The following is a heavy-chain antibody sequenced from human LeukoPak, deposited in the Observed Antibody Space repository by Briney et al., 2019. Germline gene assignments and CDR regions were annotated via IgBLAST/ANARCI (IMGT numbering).Heavy chain of an antibody. Sequence: ASVKVSCKASGYTFTSYTVNWVRQAPGQGLEWMGWISAYNGNTNYAQKLQGRVTMTTDTSTSTAYMELRSLRSDDTAVYYCARDLGEAIQLWDWGQGTLVTVSS. D-gene: IGHD5-18*01. CDR2: ISAYNGNT. CDR3: ARDLGEAIQLWD. CDR1: GYTFTSYT. J-gene: IGHJ4*02. V-gene: IGHV1-18*01.